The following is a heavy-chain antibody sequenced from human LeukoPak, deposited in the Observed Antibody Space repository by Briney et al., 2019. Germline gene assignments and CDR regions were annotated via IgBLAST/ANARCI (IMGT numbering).Heavy chain of an antibody. Sequence: SETLSLTCAVSGGSISSYYWSWLRQPPGKGLEWIGYISYSGTTNYNPSLKSRVTISVAPSKNQFSLKLRSVTAPDTAVYYCARDRGNYFDDWGQGTLVTVAS. D-gene: IGHD6-13*01. CDR3: ARDRGNYFDD. J-gene: IGHJ4*02. CDR2: ISYSGTT. V-gene: IGHV4-59*01. CDR1: GGSISSYY.